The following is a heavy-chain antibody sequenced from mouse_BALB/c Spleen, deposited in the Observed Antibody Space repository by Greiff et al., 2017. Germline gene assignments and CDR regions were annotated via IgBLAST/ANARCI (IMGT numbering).Heavy chain of an antibody. J-gene: IGHJ1*01. V-gene: IGHV1-69*02. CDR1: GYTFTSYW. CDR2: IYPSDSYT. CDR3: TRSHLGGYFDV. Sequence: QLQQPGAELVRPGASVKLSCKASGYTFTSYWINWVKQRPGQGLEWIGNIYPSDSYTNYNQKFKDKATLTVDKSSSTAYMQLSSPTSEDSAVYYCTRSHLGGYFDVWGAGTTVTVSS. D-gene: IGHD3-3*01.